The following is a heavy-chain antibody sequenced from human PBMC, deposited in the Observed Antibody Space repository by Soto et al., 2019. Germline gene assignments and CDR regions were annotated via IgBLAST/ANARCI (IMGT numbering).Heavy chain of an antibody. V-gene: IGHV4-30-4*01. J-gene: IGHJ4*02. CDR2: IYYSGST. CDR3: ARVPYASSGYYPTGEFDY. Sequence: SETLSLTCTVSGVSISSGDYYWSWIRQPPGKGLEWIGYIYYSGSTYYNPSLKSRVTISVDTSKNQFSLKLSSVTAADTAVYYCARVPYASSGYYPTGEFDYWGQANLVTVSS. D-gene: IGHD3-22*01. CDR1: GVSISSGDYY.